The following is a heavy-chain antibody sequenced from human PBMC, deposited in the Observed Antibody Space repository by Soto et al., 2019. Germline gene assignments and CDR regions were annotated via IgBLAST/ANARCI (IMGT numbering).Heavy chain of an antibody. CDR1: GFNFSSYE. Sequence: LRLSCAASGFNFSSYEMNWVRQAPGKGLEWISYISSSANRIYYADSVKGRFTISRDNPKNSLYLQMNSLRAEDTAVYYCARGVYDSNGYSYPWGQGTLVTVSS. V-gene: IGHV3-48*03. J-gene: IGHJ5*02. CDR3: ARGVYDSNGYSYP. CDR2: ISSSANRI. D-gene: IGHD3-22*01.